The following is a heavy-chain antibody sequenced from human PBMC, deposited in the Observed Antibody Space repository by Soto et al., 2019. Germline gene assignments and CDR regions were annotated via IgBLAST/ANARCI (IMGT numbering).Heavy chain of an antibody. D-gene: IGHD3-9*01. CDR2: LSGSGGST. CDR1: GFTFSNYA. CDR3: AKPNYDILTAVDY. J-gene: IGHJ4*02. Sequence: PGESLRLSCAASGFTFSNYAMSWVRQAPGKGLEWVSVLSGSGGSTYYADSVKGRFTISRDNSKNTLYLQMNSLRAEDTAVYYCAKPNYDILTAVDYWGQGTLVTV. V-gene: IGHV3-23*01.